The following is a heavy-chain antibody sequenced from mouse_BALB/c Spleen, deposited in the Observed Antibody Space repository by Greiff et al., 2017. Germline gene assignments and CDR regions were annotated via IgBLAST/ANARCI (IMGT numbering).Heavy chain of an antibody. V-gene: IGHV3-6*02. CDR1: GYSITSGYY. J-gene: IGHJ3*01. CDR3: ASSSYGWFAY. Sequence: DVKLQESGPGLVKPSQSLSLTCSVTGYSITSGYYWNWIRQFPGNKLEWMGYISYDGSNNYNPSLKNRISITRDTSKNQFFLKLNSVTTEDTATYYCASSSYGWFAYWGQGTLVTVSA. CDR2: ISYDGSN. D-gene: IGHD1-1*01.